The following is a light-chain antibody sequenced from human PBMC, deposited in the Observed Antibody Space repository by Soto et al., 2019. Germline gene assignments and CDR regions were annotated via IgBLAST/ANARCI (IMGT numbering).Light chain of an antibody. Sequence: EIVLTQSPDTLSLSPGDRATLSSSATQSISNNYLAWYQQKPGQAPRPLIYGASNRATGIPDRFSGSGSGTDFTLTISRLEPEDFAVYYCQLYSRSPRQITFGQGTRLEIK. CDR1: QSISNNY. CDR2: GAS. V-gene: IGKV3-20*01. J-gene: IGKJ5*01. CDR3: QLYSRSPRQIT.